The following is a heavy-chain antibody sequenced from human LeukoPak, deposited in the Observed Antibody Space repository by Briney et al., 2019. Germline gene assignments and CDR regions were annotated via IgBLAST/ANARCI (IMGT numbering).Heavy chain of an antibody. CDR1: GYTFTGYD. V-gene: IGHV1-8*03. J-gene: IGHJ4*02. CDR3: AREDGSSYTSFDY. Sequence: ASVKISCKASGYTFTGYDINWVRQATGQGVEWMGWMNPNSGNTGYAQKFQGRVTITRNTSISTAYMQLSSLSSEDTAVYYCAREDGSSYTSFDYWGQGTLVTVSS. CDR2: MNPNSGNT. D-gene: IGHD6-6*01.